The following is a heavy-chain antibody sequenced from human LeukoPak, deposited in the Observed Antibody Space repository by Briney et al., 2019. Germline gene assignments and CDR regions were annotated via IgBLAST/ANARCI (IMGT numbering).Heavy chain of an antibody. D-gene: IGHD2-2*01. CDR3: ARDYCSSTSCYFAFDY. V-gene: IGHV4-4*07. J-gene: IGHJ4*02. Sequence: SETLSLTCSVSGMSISSYYWTWIRQPAGKGLEWIGRIYTSGSTNYNPSLKSRVTISVDTSKNQFSLKLSSVTAADTAVYYCARDYCSSTSCYFAFDYWGQGTLVTVSS. CDR2: IYTSGST. CDR1: GMSISSYY.